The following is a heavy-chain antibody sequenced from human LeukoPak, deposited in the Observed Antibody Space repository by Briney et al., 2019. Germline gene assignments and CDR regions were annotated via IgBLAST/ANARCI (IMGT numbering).Heavy chain of an antibody. CDR2: IYYSGST. V-gene: IGHV4-39*01. J-gene: IGHJ5*02. Sequence: SSETLSLTXTVSGGSISSSSYYWGRIRQPPGKGLEWIGSIYYSGSTYYNPSLKSRVTISVDTSKNQFSLKLSSVTAADTAVYYCARHFMAAAATEYNWFDPWGQGTLVTVSS. D-gene: IGHD6-13*01. CDR1: GGSISSSSYY. CDR3: ARHFMAAAATEYNWFDP.